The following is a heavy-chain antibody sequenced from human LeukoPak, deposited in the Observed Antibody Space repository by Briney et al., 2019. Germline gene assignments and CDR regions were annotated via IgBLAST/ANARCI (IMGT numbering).Heavy chain of an antibody. D-gene: IGHD6-13*01. Sequence: PGGSLRLSCAASGFTFSSYSMNWVRQGPGTGLERLSCITSGSGTVYYADSVKGRFAISRDNANNSLYLQMNSLRAEDTAVYYCASSERYSSSCYGPVDYWGQGTLVTVSS. CDR2: ITSGSGTV. J-gene: IGHJ4*02. CDR1: GFTFSSYS. CDR3: ASSERYSSSCYGPVDY. V-gene: IGHV3-48*01.